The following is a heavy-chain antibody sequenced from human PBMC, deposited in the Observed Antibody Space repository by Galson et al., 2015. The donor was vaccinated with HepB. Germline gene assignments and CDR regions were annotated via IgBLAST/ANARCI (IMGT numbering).Heavy chain of an antibody. D-gene: IGHD5-18*01. CDR2: INHSGST. V-gene: IGHV4-34*01. CDR1: GGSFSGYY. Sequence: LSLTCAVYGGSFSGYYWSWIRQPPGKGLEWIGEINHSGSTNYNPSLKSRVTISVDTSKNQFSLKLSSVTAADTAVYYCARRSNQYSYGYGGLRLTPNWYFDLWDRGTLVTVSS. J-gene: IGHJ2*01. CDR3: ARRSNQYSYGYGGLRLTPNWYFDL.